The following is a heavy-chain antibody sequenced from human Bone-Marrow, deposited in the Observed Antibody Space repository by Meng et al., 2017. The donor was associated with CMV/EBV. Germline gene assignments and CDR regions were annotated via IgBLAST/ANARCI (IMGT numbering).Heavy chain of an antibody. CDR1: GGSFSGYY. J-gene: IGHJ4*02. D-gene: IGHD2-8*01. CDR3: ARGMGSYYFDY. CDR2: INHSGST. Sequence: SETLSLTCAVYGGSFSGYYWSWIRQPPGKGLEWVGEINHSGSTNYNPSLKSGVTISVDTSKNQFSLKLSSVTAADTAVDYCARGMGSYYFDYWGQGTLVTVSS. V-gene: IGHV4-34*01.